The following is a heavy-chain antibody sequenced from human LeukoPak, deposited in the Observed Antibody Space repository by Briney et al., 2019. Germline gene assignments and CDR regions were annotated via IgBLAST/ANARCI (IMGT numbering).Heavy chain of an antibody. V-gene: IGHV4-39*01. CDR1: GDSIRSSSYY. D-gene: IGHD4-17*01. CDR2: IYCSGTT. J-gene: IGHJ5*02. Sequence: SETLSLTCTVSGDSIRSSSYYWGWIRQPPGKGLEWIGSIYCSGTTYYNPSLKSRVTISVDTSKNQFSLKLSSVTAADTALYFCARHSTRYGDYRAPFDPWGQGTLVTVSS. CDR3: ARHSTRYGDYRAPFDP.